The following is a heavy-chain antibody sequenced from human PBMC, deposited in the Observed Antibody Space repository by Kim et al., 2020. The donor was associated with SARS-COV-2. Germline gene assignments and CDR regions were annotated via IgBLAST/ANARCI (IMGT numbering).Heavy chain of an antibody. V-gene: IGHV5-10-1*01. J-gene: IGHJ6*02. CDR1: RDSFTTYW. Sequence: GESLKISCKGSRDSFTTYWITWVRQLSGKGLEWMGTIDPSDSYTKSNSSLQGHVTLSVDKSISTAYLQWPGLKASDTAIYYCARPGLPPGFDFFYYSAMDVWGQGTTVTVSS. CDR3: ARPGLPPGFDFFYYSAMDV. D-gene: IGHD2-15*01. CDR2: IDPSDSYT.